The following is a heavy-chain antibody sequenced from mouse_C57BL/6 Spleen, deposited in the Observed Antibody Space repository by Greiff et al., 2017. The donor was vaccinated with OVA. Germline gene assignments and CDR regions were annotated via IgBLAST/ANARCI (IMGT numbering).Heavy chain of an antibody. CDR3: ARQPLGFYYFDY. CDR2: ISSGSSTI. D-gene: IGHD4-1*01. J-gene: IGHJ2*01. CDR1: GFTFSDYG. V-gene: IGHV5-17*01. Sequence: EVKLMESGGGLVKPGGSLKLSCAASGFTFSDYGMHWVRQAPEKGLEWVAYISSGSSTIYYVDTVKGRFTISRDNAKNTLFLQMTSLRSEDTAMYYCARQPLGFYYFDYWGQGTTLTVSS.